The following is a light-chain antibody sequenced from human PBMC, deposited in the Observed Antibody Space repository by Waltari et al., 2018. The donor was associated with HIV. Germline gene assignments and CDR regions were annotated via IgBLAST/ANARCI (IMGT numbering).Light chain of an antibody. Sequence: QSALTQPASVSGSPGQSITISCTGTSSDVGSYYLVSWYQQHPGKAPKLMIYEVSKRPSGVSNRFSGSKSGNTASLTISGLQAEDEADYYCCSYAGSSTFVVFGGGTKLTGL. CDR3: CSYAGSSTFVV. CDR1: SSDVGSYYL. J-gene: IGLJ2*01. CDR2: EVS. V-gene: IGLV2-23*02.